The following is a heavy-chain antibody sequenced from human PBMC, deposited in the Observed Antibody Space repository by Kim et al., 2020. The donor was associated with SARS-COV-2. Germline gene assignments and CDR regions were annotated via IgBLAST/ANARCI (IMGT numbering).Heavy chain of an antibody. V-gene: IGHV3-23*01. D-gene: IGHD3-3*01. J-gene: IGHJ4*02. CDR2: ISGSGGST. CDR3: AKRRSTIFGVGHNVGFDY. CDR1: GFTFSSYA. Sequence: GGSLRLSCAASGFTFSSYAMSWVRQAPGKGLEWVSAISGSGGSTYYADSVKGRFTISRDNSKNTLYLQMNSLRAEDTAVYYCAKRRSTIFGVGHNVGFDYWGQGTLVTVSS.